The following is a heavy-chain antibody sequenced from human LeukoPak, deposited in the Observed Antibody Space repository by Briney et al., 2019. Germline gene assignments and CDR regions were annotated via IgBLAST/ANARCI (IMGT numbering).Heavy chain of an antibody. D-gene: IGHD3-10*01. J-gene: IGHJ6*04. CDR1: GPSISTGYY. V-gene: IGHV4-38-2*01. CDR3: ASYYASGVSAYNYYGMDV. Sequence: SETLSLTCAVSGPSISTGYYWGWIRQPPGRGLEWIGSMSHNRGTYYNPSLKSRVTISMDTSKNQISLRLTSVTAADTAVYYCASYYASGVSAYNYYGMDVWGKGTTVTVSS. CDR2: MSHNRGT.